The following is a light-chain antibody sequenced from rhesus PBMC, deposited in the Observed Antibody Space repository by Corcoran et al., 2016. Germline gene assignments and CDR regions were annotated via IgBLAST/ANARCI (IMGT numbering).Light chain of an antibody. CDR1: QGITND. Sequence: DIQMTQSPSSLSASVGDRVTITCRASQGITNDLAWYQQKPGETPKLLIYEASSLQSGIPSRFSCSGSGTDFTLTISSLPPEDFATYYCQHYYSTPYSFGQGTKVEIK. CDR2: EAS. V-gene: IGKV1-25*01. CDR3: QHYYSTPYS. J-gene: IGKJ2*01.